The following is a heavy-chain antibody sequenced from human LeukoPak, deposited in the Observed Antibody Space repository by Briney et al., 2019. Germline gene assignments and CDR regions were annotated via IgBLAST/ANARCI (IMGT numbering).Heavy chain of an antibody. J-gene: IGHJ4*02. V-gene: IGHV4-59*01. CDR1: GGSISSYY. CDR2: IYYSGSI. CDR3: AREGIAVAGTFDY. D-gene: IGHD6-19*01. Sequence: KPSETLSLTCTVSGGSISSYYWSWIRQPPGKGLEWIGYIYYSGSINYNPSLKSRVTISVDTSKNQFSLKLSSVTAADTAVYYCAREGIAVAGTFDYWGQGTLVTVSS.